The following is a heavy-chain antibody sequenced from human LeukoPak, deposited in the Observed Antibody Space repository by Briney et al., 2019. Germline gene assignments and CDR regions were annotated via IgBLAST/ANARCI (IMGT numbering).Heavy chain of an antibody. J-gene: IGHJ6*02. CDR2: ISYDGSNK. CDR1: GFTFSSYA. CDR3: AGHWTYYDDDYYGMDV. V-gene: IGHV3-30-3*01. D-gene: IGHD3-22*01. Sequence: GGSLRLSCAASGFTFSSYAMHWVRQAPGKGLEWVAVISYDGSNKYYADSVKGRFTISRDNSKNTLYLQMNSLRAEDTAVYICAGHWTYYDDDYYGMDVWGQGTTVTVSS.